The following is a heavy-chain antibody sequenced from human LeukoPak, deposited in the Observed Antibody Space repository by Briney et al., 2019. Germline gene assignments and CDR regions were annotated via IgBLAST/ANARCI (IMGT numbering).Heavy chain of an antibody. CDR3: ARDRYDSYPMDV. D-gene: IGHD3-3*01. CDR1: GGSISSGDYY. CDR2: IYYSGRT. J-gene: IGHJ6*02. V-gene: IGHV4-31*03. Sequence: SETLSLTCTVSGGSISSGDYYWSWIRQHPGKGLEWIGYIYYSGRTYYNPSLKSRVTISVDTSKNQFSLKLNSVTAADTAGYYCARDRYDSYPMDVWGQGTTVTVSS.